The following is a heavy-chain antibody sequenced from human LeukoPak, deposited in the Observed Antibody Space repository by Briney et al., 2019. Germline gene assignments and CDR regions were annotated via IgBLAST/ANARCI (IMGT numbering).Heavy chain of an antibody. CDR2: IYYRGTT. Sequence: TETLSLTCTVSPGSIRNHFRAWIRQPPGQGLEWIGNIYYRGTTNYNPSLKSRVTISVDTSKNQFSLSLSSVTAADTAVYYCARAKDYHFDYWGQGTLVTVSS. CDR1: PGSIRNHF. CDR3: ARAKDYHFDY. J-gene: IGHJ4*02. D-gene: IGHD2-15*01. V-gene: IGHV4-59*11.